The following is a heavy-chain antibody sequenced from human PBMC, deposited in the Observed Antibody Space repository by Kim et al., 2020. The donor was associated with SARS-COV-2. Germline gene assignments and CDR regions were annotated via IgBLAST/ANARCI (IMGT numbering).Heavy chain of an antibody. V-gene: IGHV3-15*01. CDR2: IKSKTDGGTT. J-gene: IGHJ6*04. CDR3: TTDRSLRVLWFGEIFSDSDGMDV. Sequence: GGSLRLSCVASGFTFSNAWMSWVRQAPGKGLEWVGRIKSKTDGGTTDYAAPVKGRFTISRDDSKNTLYLQMNSQKTEDTAVYYCTTDRSLRVLWFGEIFSDSDGMDVWGEETTDTVPS. D-gene: IGHD3-10*01. CDR1: GFTFSNAW.